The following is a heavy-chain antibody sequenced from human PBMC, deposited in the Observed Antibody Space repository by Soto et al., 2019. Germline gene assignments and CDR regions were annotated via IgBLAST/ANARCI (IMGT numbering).Heavy chain of an antibody. CDR3: AREHSSGYPLDY. J-gene: IGHJ4*02. V-gene: IGHV3-30-3*01. CDR1: GFTFSSYA. D-gene: IGHD3-22*01. Sequence: GGSLRLSCAASGFTFSSYAMHWVRQAPGKGLEWVAVISYDGSNKYYADSVKGRFTISRDNSKNTLYLQMNSLRAEDTAVYYCAREHSSGYPLDYWGQGTLVTVS. CDR2: ISYDGSNK.